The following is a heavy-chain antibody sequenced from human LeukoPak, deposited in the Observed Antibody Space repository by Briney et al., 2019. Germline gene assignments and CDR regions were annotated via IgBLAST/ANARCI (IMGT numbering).Heavy chain of an antibody. D-gene: IGHD6-13*01. J-gene: IGHJ4*02. CDR3: ARALTQQPGFFDY. V-gene: IGHV1-69*04. CDR2: IIPILGIA. CDR1: GYTFSNFG. Sequence: GASVKVSCKASGYTFSNFGISWVRQAPGQGLEWMGRIIPILGIANYAQKFQGRVTITADKSTSTAYMELSSLRSEDTAVYYCARALTQQPGFFDYWGQGTLVTVSS.